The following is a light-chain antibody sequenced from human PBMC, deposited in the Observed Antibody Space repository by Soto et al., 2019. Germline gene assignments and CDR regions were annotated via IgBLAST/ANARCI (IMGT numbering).Light chain of an antibody. V-gene: IGLV2-11*01. CDR2: DVS. CDR3: CSYAGSYTRV. CDR1: NSDVGGYNF. Sequence: QSALTQPRSVSGSPGQSVTISCTGTNSDVGGYNFVSWYQQHPGKAPKLMIYDVSKRPSGVPDRFSGSKSGNTASLTISGLQAEDEADYSCCSYAGSYTRVFGGGTKLTVL. J-gene: IGLJ3*02.